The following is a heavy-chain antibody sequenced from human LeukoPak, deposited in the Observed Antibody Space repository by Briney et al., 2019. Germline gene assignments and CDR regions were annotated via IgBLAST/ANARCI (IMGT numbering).Heavy chain of an antibody. D-gene: IGHD3-3*01. CDR3: ARRRYDFWSGSDY. J-gene: IGHJ4*02. V-gene: IGHV5-51*01. CDR2: IYPGDSDT. Sequence: GESLKISCKGSGYSFSTSWLAWVRQMPGKGLEWMGIIYPGDSDTRYSPSFQGQVTISADKSISTAYLQWSSLKASDTAMYYCARRRYDFWSGSDYWGQGTLVTVSS. CDR1: GYSFSTSW.